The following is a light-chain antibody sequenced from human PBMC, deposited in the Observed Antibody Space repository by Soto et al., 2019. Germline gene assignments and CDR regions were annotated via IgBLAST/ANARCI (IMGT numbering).Light chain of an antibody. CDR1: QSVLYSSNNKNY. CDR3: QQYYGTPLT. V-gene: IGKV4-1*01. J-gene: IGKJ4*01. CDR2: WAY. Sequence: DIVMTQSPDSLAVSLGERATINCKSSQSVLYSSNNKNYLAWYQQKPGQPPKLLIYWAYTRESGAPNRFSGSGSVTDFTLTISRLQAEDVAVYYCQQYYGTPLTFGGGTKVDLK.